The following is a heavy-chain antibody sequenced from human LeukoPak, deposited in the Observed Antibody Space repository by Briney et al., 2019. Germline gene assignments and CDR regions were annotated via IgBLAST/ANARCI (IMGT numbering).Heavy chain of an antibody. J-gene: IGHJ4*02. CDR3: ARVVWWLDKFDY. D-gene: IGHD6-19*01. CDR2: INHSGST. Sequence: SETLSLTCAVYGGSFSGYYWSWIRQPPGKGLEWIGEINHSGSTNYNPSLKSRVTISVDTSKNQFSLRLSSVTAADTAVYYCARVVWWLDKFDYWGQGTLVTVSS. CDR1: GGSFSGYY. V-gene: IGHV4-34*01.